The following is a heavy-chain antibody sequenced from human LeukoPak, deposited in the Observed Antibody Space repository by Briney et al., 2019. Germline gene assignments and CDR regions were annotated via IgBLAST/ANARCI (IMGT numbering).Heavy chain of an antibody. V-gene: IGHV5-51*01. D-gene: IGHD2-2*01. CDR2: IYPGDSDT. J-gene: IGHJ4*02. CDR1: GYSFTSYC. Sequence: GESLKISCKGSGYSFTSYCIGWVRQMPGKGLEWMGIIYPGDSDTRYSPSFQGQVTISADKSISNAYLQWSSLKASDTAMYYCARLVRLVPADYYFDYWGQGTLVTVSS. CDR3: ARLVRLVPADYYFDY.